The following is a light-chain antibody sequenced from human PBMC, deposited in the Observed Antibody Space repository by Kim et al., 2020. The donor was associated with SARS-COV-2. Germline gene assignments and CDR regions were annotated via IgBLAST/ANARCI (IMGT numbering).Light chain of an antibody. CDR2: RDS. V-gene: IGLV3-9*01. Sequence: SYELTQPLSVSVALGQTARITCGGNNIGSKNVHWYKQKPGQAPVLVIYRDSNRPSGIPERFSGSNSGNTATLTISRAQAGDEADYYCQVWDSSTYVFGTGPKVTVL. J-gene: IGLJ1*01. CDR1: NIGSKN. CDR3: QVWDSSTYV.